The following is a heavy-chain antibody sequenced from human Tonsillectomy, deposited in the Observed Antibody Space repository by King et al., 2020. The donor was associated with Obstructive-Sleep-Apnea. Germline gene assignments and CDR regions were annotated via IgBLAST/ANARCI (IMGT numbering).Heavy chain of an antibody. CDR1: GFSLSTSGVG. V-gene: IGHV2-5*09. D-gene: IGHD2-2*01. CDR3: AHRTLPAAMRGLLFQH. Sequence: VTLKESGPTLVKPTQTLTLTCTFSGFSLSTSGVGVGWVRQPPGKALEWLALIYWDDDKRYCPSLESRLAIIKDSSKNQVVLIMTDMDPVDTATYYCAHRTLPAAMRGLLFQHWGQGTLVTVSS. CDR2: IYWDDDK. J-gene: IGHJ1*01.